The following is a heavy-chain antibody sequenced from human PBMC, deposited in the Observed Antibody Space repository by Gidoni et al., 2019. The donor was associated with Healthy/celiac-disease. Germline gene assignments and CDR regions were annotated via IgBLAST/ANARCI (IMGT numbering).Heavy chain of an antibody. V-gene: IGHV3-30*03. CDR1: GFPFSSYG. Sequence: QVQLVESGGGVVQPGRSLSLSCAAPGFPFSSYGMHWVRQAPGKGLGWVAVISYDGSKKYYADSVKGRFTISRDNSKNTLYLQMNSLRAEDTAVYYCARDYYDSSGYYYGHYYYYMDVWGKGTTVTVSS. D-gene: IGHD3-22*01. CDR2: ISYDGSKK. CDR3: ARDYYDSSGYYYGHYYYYMDV. J-gene: IGHJ6*03.